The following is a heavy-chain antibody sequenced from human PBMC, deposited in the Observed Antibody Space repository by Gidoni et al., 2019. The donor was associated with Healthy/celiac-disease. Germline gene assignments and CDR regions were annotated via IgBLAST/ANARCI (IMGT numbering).Heavy chain of an antibody. D-gene: IGHD3-22*01. CDR3: ARGNTYYYDSSGLGY. J-gene: IGHJ4*02. Sequence: QVQLQESGPGLAKPSQTLSLTCTVSGGSISSGGYYWSWIRQHPGKGLEWIGYIYYSGSNYYNPALKSRVTISVDTSKNQFSLKLSSVTAADTAVYYCARGNTYYYDSSGLGYWGQGTLVTVSS. CDR2: IYYSGSN. V-gene: IGHV4-31*03. CDR1: GGSISSGGYY.